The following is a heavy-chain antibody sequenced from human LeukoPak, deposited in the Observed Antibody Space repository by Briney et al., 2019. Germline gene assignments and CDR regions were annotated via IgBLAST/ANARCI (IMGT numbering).Heavy chain of an antibody. J-gene: IGHJ4*02. D-gene: IGHD6-19*01. Sequence: PSETLSLTCTVSGGSMSPYHWGWIRQPPGKGLEWTGYIYYSGSTNYNPSLNSRVTISVDTSKNQFSLKLSSVTAADTAVYYCARGSGDWGQGTLVTVSS. CDR1: GGSMSPYH. CDR3: ARGSGD. V-gene: IGHV4-59*12. CDR2: IYYSGST.